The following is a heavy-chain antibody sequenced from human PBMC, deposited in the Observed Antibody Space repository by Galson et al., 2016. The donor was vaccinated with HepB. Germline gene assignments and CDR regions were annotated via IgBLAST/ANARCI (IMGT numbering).Heavy chain of an antibody. CDR1: GFTFSGYD. CDR3: AKDPLLLGVVMSAATS. D-gene: IGHD2-15*01. V-gene: IGHV3-30*18. CDR2: ISYDGRNK. J-gene: IGHJ4*02. Sequence: SLRLSCAASGFTFSGYDMHWVRQAPGKGLEWVALISYDGRNKNYVDSMKGRFTISRDNSKNTLYLQMNSLRAEDTAVYYCAKDPLLLGVVMSAATSWGQGTLVTVSP.